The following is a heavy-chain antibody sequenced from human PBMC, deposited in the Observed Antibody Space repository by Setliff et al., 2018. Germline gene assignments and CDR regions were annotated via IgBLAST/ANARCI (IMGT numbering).Heavy chain of an antibody. Sequence: PSETLSLTCSASGVDVIERLYYWSWVRQSPGKGLEWIGTRYYTGTTFYNPSLESRAAVSLDASEKKFSLNLRSVTTADTAVYYCARHFYPPDFFAHWGQGLLVTVSS. V-gene: IGHV4-39*01. CDR3: ARHFYPPDFFAH. CDR1: GVDVIERLYY. D-gene: IGHD3-3*01. CDR2: RYYTGTT. J-gene: IGHJ4*02.